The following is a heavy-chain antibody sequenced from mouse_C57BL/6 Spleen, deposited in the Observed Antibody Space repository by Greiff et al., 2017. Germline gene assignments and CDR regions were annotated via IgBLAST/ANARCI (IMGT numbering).Heavy chain of an antibody. V-gene: IGHV7-3*01. CDR1: GFTFTDYY. CDR2: IRNKANGYTT. J-gene: IGHJ4*01. D-gene: IGHD1-1*01. CDR3: SRTKYYGSGDMDY. Sequence: EVKLVESGGGLVQPGGSLSLSCAASGFTFTDYYMSWVRQPPGKALEWLGFIRNKANGYTTEYSASVKGRFTISRDNSHSILYLQMNALRAEDSATYYCSRTKYYGSGDMDYWGQGTSVTVSS.